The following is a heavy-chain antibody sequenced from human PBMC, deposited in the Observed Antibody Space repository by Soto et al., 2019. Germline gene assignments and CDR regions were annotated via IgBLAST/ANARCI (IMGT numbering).Heavy chain of an antibody. CDR2: IYRTGST. CDR3: ASRDPGTSVDY. D-gene: IGHD1-7*01. J-gene: IGHJ4*02. V-gene: IGHV4-59*08. Sequence: SETLSLTCTVSGGSISSYYWSWIRQPPGKGLEWIGYIYRTGSTNYNPSLKSRVTISLDKSENQFSLKVTSLTAADTAVYYCASRDPGTSVDYWGQGALVTVSS. CDR1: GGSISSYY.